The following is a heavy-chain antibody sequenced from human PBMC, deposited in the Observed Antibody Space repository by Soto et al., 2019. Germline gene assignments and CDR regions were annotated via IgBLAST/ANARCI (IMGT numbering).Heavy chain of an antibody. CDR3: ARGYAYGSGSYYNDY. D-gene: IGHD3-10*01. CDR1: GGTFSSYA. J-gene: IGHJ4*02. V-gene: IGHV1-69*06. CDR2: IIPIFGTA. Sequence: ASVKVSCKASGGTFSSYAISWVRQAPGQGLEWMGGIIPIFGTANYAQKFQGRATITADKSIGTAYLQWSSLKASDTAMYYCARGYAYGSGSYYNDYWGQGTLVTVSS.